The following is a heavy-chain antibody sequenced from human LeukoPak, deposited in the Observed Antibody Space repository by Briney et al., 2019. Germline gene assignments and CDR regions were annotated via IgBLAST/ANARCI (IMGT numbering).Heavy chain of an antibody. J-gene: IGHJ4*02. Sequence: PSETLSLTCTVSSVSINSVDYYWSWIRQPPGKGLEWIGYIYYSGTTYYNPSLKSRVTISVDTSKKQFSLKLTSVTSADTALYFCARGPHGSGSYYWGQGTLVTVSS. CDR1: SVSINSVDYY. CDR2: IYYSGTT. V-gene: IGHV4-30-4*01. D-gene: IGHD3-10*01. CDR3: ARGPHGSGSYY.